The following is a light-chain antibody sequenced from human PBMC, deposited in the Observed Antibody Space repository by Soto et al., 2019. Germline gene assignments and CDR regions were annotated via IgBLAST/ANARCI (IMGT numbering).Light chain of an antibody. CDR3: MQALQTPLT. Sequence: EILLTQFALSLPVTPGEPASISCRSSQNLLHSNGFYYLDWYLQKPEQSPQLLIFLGSNRASGVTDKFSGSGSGTDFTLKISRVEAEDVGVYYCMQALQTPLTFGGGTKVDIK. J-gene: IGKJ4*01. CDR1: QNLLHSNGFYY. CDR2: LGS. V-gene: IGKV2-28*01.